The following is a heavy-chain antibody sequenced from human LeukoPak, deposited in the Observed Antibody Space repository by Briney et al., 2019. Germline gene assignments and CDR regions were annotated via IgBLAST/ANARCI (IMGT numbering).Heavy chain of an antibody. CDR1: GFNFTNAW. D-gene: IGHD3-10*01. Sequence: GGSLRLSCAASGFNFTNAWMSWVRQAPGKGLEWVGRVKSKTDGGTTDYAAPVKGRFTISRDDSKNTLFLQMNSLKTEDTAVYFCTSALLTWRELWLDYWGQGTLVTVPS. CDR2: VKSKTDGGTT. CDR3: TSALLTWRELWLDY. J-gene: IGHJ4*02. V-gene: IGHV3-15*01.